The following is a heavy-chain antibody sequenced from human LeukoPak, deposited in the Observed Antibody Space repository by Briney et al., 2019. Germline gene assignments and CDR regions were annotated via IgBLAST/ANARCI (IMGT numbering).Heavy chain of an antibody. V-gene: IGHV3-74*01. CDR1: GFTFSNYW. CDR3: ARTEGTVAYDS. Sequence: PGGSLRLSCAASGFTFSNYWMHWVRQAPGKGLVWVSRINSVGSGTTYADSVRGRFTISRDNAKNTLYLQVNSLRAEDTAVYYCARTEGTVAYDSWGQGTLVTVSS. CDR2: INSVGSGT. D-gene: IGHD4-23*01. J-gene: IGHJ5*01.